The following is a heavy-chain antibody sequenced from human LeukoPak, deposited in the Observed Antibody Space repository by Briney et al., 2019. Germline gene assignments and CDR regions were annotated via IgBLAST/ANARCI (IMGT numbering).Heavy chain of an antibody. J-gene: IGHJ6*02. V-gene: IGHV4-59*01. Sequence: PSETLSLTRTVSGGSISSYYWSWIRQPPGKGLEWIGYIYYSGSTNYNPSLESRVTISVDTSKNQFSLKLSSVTAADTAVYYCARDLTRGYSGYDYVGLPRQGGNVAGQVYGMDVWGQGTTVTVSS. CDR2: IYYSGST. CDR3: ARDLTRGYSGYDYVGLPRQGGNVAGQVYGMDV. D-gene: IGHD5-12*01. CDR1: GGSISSYY.